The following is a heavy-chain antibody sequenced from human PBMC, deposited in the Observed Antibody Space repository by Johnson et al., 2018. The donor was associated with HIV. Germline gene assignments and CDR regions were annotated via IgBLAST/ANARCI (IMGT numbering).Heavy chain of an antibody. J-gene: IGHJ3*02. V-gene: IGHV3-9*01. CDR2: ISWNSGSM. D-gene: IGHD3-22*01. Sequence: VQLVESGGGVVQPGGSLRLSCAASGFSFDDYGMHWVRQAPGKGLEWVSGISWNSGSMGYADSVKGRFTISRDNAKNSLYLQMNSLRGEDTALYCCAKGGGYGEDDAFDIWGQGTMVTVSS. CDR3: AKGGGYGEDDAFDI. CDR1: GFSFDDYG.